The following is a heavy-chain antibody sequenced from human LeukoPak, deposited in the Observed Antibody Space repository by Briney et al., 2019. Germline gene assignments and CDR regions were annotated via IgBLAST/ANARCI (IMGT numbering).Heavy chain of an antibody. CDR2: IAPRDSYT. CDR1: GYSFTNYW. V-gene: IGHV5-10-1*01. J-gene: IGHJ4*02. CDR3: ATGASKVTTDFANY. Sequence: GESLKISCKGSGYSFTNYWISWVRQMPGKGLEWMGRIAPRDSYTKYSPSFEGHVTISVDKSISSAFLQWNSLKASDSAMYYCATGASKVTTDFANYWGQGTQVAVSS. D-gene: IGHD4-17*01.